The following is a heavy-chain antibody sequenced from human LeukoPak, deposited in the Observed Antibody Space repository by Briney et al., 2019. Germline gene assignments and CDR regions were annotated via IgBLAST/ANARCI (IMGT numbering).Heavy chain of an antibody. Sequence: GGSLRLSCAASGFTFSNYWMHWVRQAPGKGLVWVSRIGTDGSSTAYADSVKGRFTVSRDNAKNTLYLQLSSLRPEDTAVYYCGRDLNGDLDYWGQGTLVTVSS. J-gene: IGHJ4*02. CDR1: GFTFSNYW. CDR2: IGTDGSST. CDR3: GRDLNGDLDY. V-gene: IGHV3-74*01. D-gene: IGHD4-17*01.